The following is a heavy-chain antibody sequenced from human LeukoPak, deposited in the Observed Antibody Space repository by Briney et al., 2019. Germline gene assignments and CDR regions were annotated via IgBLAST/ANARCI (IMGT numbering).Heavy chain of an antibody. Sequence: PGGSLRLSCAASGFTYDDYAMHWVRQAPGKGLEWVSLISWGGGSTYYADSVKGRFTISRDNSKNSLYLQMNSLRAEDTALYYCAKDISQRCSGGSCYSDVVFQHWGQGTLVTVSS. CDR1: GFTYDDYA. D-gene: IGHD2-15*01. J-gene: IGHJ1*01. CDR3: AKDISQRCSGGSCYSDVVFQH. CDR2: ISWGGGST. V-gene: IGHV3-43D*04.